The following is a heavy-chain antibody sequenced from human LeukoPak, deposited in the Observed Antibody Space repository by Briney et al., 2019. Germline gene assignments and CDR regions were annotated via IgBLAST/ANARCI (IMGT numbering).Heavy chain of an antibody. J-gene: IGHJ3*02. CDR3: AKVGDSSGYWALLAI. D-gene: IGHD3-22*01. V-gene: IGHV3-30*02. Sequence: PGGSLRLSCAASGFTFSSYGMHWVRQAPGKGLGWVAFIRYDGSNKYYADSVKGRFTISRDNSKNTLYLQMNSLRAEDTAVYYCAKVGDSSGYWALLAIWGQGTMVTVSS. CDR1: GFTFSSYG. CDR2: IRYDGSNK.